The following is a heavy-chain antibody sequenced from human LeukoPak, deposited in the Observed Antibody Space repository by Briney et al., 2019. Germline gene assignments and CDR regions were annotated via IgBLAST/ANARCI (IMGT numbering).Heavy chain of an antibody. Sequence: GASVKVSCKVSGYTLTELSMHWVRQAPGKGLEWMGGFDPEDGETIYAQKFQGRVTMTEDTSTDTAYMELSGLRSEDTAVYYCATEGIAVAGTPYWGQGTLVTVSS. V-gene: IGHV1-24*01. CDR1: GYTLTELS. D-gene: IGHD6-19*01. CDR3: ATEGIAVAGTPY. J-gene: IGHJ4*02. CDR2: FDPEDGET.